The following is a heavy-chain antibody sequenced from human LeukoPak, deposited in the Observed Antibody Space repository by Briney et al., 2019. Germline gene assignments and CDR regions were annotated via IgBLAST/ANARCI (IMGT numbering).Heavy chain of an antibody. Sequence: GGSLRLSCAAPGFTFSYYWMSWVRQAPGKGLEWVANIKQDGSEKYYVDSVKGRFSIFRDNAKNSLYLQMNSLRPEDTAVYYCAREGATTVGPHTYHYFDFWGQGTLVTVSS. J-gene: IGHJ4*02. D-gene: IGHD1-26*01. CDR3: AREGATTVGPHTYHYFDF. CDR1: GFTFSYYW. V-gene: IGHV3-7*01. CDR2: IKQDGSEK.